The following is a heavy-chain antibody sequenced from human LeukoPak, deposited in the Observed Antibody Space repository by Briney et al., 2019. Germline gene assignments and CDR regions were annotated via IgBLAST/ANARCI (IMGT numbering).Heavy chain of an antibody. J-gene: IGHJ4*02. D-gene: IGHD3-10*01. CDR3: ARHSDVIGAI. Sequence: GESLKISCKAAGYTFTHQWIGWVRQKSGSGLEWMGIIYPRDSDTRYSPSFQGHVSVSADTSINTAYLEWSRLEASDTAIYYCARHSDVIGAIWGQGTLVTVSS. CDR1: GYTFTHQW. CDR2: IYPRDSDT. V-gene: IGHV5-51*01.